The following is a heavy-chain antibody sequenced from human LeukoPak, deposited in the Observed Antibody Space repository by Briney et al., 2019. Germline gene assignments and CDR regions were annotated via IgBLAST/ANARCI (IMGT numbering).Heavy chain of an antibody. CDR1: GFTFSSYG. CDR3: AKEAGQGYYYDSSGYFDY. CDR2: ISGSGDTT. D-gene: IGHD3-22*01. V-gene: IGHV3-23*01. Sequence: PGGSLRLSCAASGFTFSSYGMSWVRQAPGKGLEWVSAISGSGDTTYYADYVKGRFTISRDNSKNTLYLQMYRLRAEDTAVYYCAKEAGQGYYYDSSGYFDYWGQGTLVTVSS. J-gene: IGHJ4*02.